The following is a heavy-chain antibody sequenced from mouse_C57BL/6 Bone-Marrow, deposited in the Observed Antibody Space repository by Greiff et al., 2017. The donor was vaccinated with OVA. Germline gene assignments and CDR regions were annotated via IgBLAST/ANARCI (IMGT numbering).Heavy chain of an antibody. CDR3: TEGDGYSLDY. Sequence: EVQLQQSGTVLARPGASVTMSCKTSGYTFTSSWMHWVKQRPGQGLEWIGAIYPGNSDTSYNQKFQGKAKLTAVTSASTAYMELSSLTNEDSAVYYCTEGDGYSLDYWGQGTTLTVSS. CDR1: GYTFTSSW. J-gene: IGHJ2*01. D-gene: IGHD2-3*01. CDR2: IYPGNSDT. V-gene: IGHV1-5*01.